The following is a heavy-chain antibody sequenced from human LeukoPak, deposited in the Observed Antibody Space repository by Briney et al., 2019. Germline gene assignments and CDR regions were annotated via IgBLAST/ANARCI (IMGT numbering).Heavy chain of an antibody. CDR1: GFTFSTYS. J-gene: IGHJ4*02. V-gene: IGHV3-21*01. Sequence: GGSLRLSCAASASGFTFSTYSMHWVRQAPGKGLEWVSSIDSNSASIYYADSVKGRFTISRDNAKNLLYLQMNSLRAEDTAVYYCARDGYDSSARGYWGQGTLVTVSS. CDR2: IDSNSASI. CDR3: ARDGYDSSARGY. D-gene: IGHD3-22*01.